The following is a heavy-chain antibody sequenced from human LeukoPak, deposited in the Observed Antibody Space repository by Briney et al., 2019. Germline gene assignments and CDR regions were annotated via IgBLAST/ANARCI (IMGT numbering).Heavy chain of an antibody. CDR3: AREGITIFGVDQNAFDI. D-gene: IGHD3-3*01. J-gene: IGHJ3*02. CDR2: IYYSGST. V-gene: IGHV4-59*12. Sequence: PSETLSLTCTVSGGSISSYYWSWIRQPPGKGLEWIGYIYYSGSTNYNPSLKSRVTISVDTSKNQFSLKLSSVTAADTAVYYCAREGITIFGVDQNAFDIWGQGTMVTVSS. CDR1: GGSISSYY.